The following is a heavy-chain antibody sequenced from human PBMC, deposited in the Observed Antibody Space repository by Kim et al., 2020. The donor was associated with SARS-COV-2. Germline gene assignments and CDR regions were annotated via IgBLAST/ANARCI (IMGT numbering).Heavy chain of an antibody. J-gene: IGHJ4*02. Sequence: TIYYADSVKGRFTISRDNAKNSLYLQMNSLRDEDTAVYYCARDTWELLGYWGQGTLVTVSS. CDR3: ARDTWELLGY. V-gene: IGHV3-48*02. D-gene: IGHD1-26*01. CDR2: TI.